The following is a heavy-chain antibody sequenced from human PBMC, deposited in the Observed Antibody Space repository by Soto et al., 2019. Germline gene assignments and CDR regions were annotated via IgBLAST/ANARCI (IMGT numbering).Heavy chain of an antibody. J-gene: IGHJ6*02. V-gene: IGHV3-30-3*01. CDR3: ARETYYDFWSGPYYGMDV. Sequence: PGGSLRLSCAASGFTFSSYAMHWVRQAPGKGLEWVAVMSYDGSNKYYADSVKGRFTISRDNSKNTLYLQMNSLRAEDTAVYYCARETYYDFWSGPYYGMDVWGQGTTVTVSS. D-gene: IGHD3-3*01. CDR2: MSYDGSNK. CDR1: GFTFSSYA.